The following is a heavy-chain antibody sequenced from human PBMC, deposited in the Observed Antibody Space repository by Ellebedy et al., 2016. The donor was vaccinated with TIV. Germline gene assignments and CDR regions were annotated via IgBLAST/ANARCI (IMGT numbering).Heavy chain of an antibody. CDR2: IKQDGSEK. Sequence: GESLKISCVASGITLSSYWMSWVRQAPGKGLEWVANIKQDGSEKYYVDSVKGRFTISRDNAKTSLFLQMNSLRAEDTAMYYCARDGSYGDYLSPTHAFDTWGQGTTVTVSS. CDR1: GITLSSYW. D-gene: IGHD4-17*01. CDR3: ARDGSYGDYLSPTHAFDT. J-gene: IGHJ3*02. V-gene: IGHV3-7*01.